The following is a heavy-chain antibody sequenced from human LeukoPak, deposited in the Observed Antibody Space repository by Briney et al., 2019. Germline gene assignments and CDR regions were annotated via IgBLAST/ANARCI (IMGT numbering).Heavy chain of an antibody. J-gene: IGHJ3*02. Sequence: GGSLRLSCAASGFTFSTYTMNWVRQDPGKGLQWVSYISSSSGTIYYADSVKGRFTISRDNAKNSLFLQMNSLRDEDTAVYYCARLYCSGGSCYSGDGFDIWGQGTMVTVSS. CDR2: ISSSSGTI. D-gene: IGHD2-15*01. CDR3: ARLYCSGGSCYSGDGFDI. CDR1: GFTFSTYT. V-gene: IGHV3-48*02.